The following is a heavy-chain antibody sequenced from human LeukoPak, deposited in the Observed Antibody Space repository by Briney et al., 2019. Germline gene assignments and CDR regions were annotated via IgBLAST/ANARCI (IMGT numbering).Heavy chain of an antibody. CDR3: VKGVTMVRGSREFAY. CDR2: ICGGGSS. J-gene: IGHJ4*02. D-gene: IGHD3-10*01. CDR1: GFSFSNSA. V-gene: IGHV3-23*01. Sequence: GGPLRLSCRASGFSFSNSAMTWVRQAPGKGLEGVSSICGGGSSYYAGSVKGRFTISRDNSKKTVYLQMNNLRAEDTALLYCVKGVTMVRGSREFAYWGQGTMVTVSS.